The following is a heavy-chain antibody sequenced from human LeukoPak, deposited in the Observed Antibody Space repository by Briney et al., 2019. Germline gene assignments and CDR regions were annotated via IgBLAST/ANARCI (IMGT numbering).Heavy chain of an antibody. CDR2: ISAYNGNT. J-gene: IGHJ4*02. CDR3: ASGLIAAAAVFDY. V-gene: IGHV1-18*04. D-gene: IGHD6-13*01. CDR1: GYTFTGYY. Sequence: ASVTVSCKASGYTFTGYYMHWVRQAPGQGLEWMGWISAYNGNTNYAQKLQGRVTMTTDTSTSTAYMELRSLRSDDTAVYYCASGLIAAAAVFDYWGQGTLVTVSS.